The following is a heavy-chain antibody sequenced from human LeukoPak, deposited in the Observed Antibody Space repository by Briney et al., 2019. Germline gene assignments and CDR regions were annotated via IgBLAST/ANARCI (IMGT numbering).Heavy chain of an antibody. J-gene: IGHJ4*02. CDR2: IHSDGIST. D-gene: IGHD5-12*01. CDR1: GFTFSNTW. Sequence: GGSLRLSCAASGFTFSNTWMHWVRQAPGKGLVWVSRIHSDGISTTYADSVKGRFTISRDNAKNSLYLQMNSLRAEDTAVYYCARDLQLGSGYPKWGQGTLVTVSS. CDR3: ARDLQLGSGYPK. V-gene: IGHV3-74*03.